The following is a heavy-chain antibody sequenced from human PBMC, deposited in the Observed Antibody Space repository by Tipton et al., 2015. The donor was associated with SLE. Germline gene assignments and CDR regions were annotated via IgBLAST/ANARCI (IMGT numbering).Heavy chain of an antibody. CDR1: NVSISSSTYY. D-gene: IGHD2-15*01. J-gene: IGHJ6*03. V-gene: IGHV4-39*07. CDR2: IYYRGNT. Sequence: TLSLTCTVSNVSISSSTYYWGWIRQPPGKGLEWIGSIYYRGNTYYNPSLKSRVTISVDTSKNQFSLKLGSVSAADTAIYYCARAPGRRVAGGYMDVWGKGTTVTVYS. CDR3: ARAPGRRVAGGYMDV.